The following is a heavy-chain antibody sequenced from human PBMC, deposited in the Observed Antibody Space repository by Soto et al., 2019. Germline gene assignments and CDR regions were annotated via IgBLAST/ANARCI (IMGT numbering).Heavy chain of an antibody. V-gene: IGHV3-30*18. CDR2: ISYDGSNK. CDR1: GFTFSSYG. CDR3: AKVVDYDYVWVALDY. Sequence: PGGSLRLSCAASGFTFSSYGMHWVRQAPGKGLEWVAVISYDGSNKYYADSVKGRFTISRDNSKNTLYLQMNSLRAEDTAVYYCAKVVDYDYVWVALDYWGQGTLVTVSS. J-gene: IGHJ4*02. D-gene: IGHD3-16*01.